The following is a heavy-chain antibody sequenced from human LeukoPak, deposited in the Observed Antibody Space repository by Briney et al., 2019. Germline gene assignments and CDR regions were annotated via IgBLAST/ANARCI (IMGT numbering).Heavy chain of an antibody. J-gene: IGHJ4*02. V-gene: IGHV1-2*02. CDR1: GYTFTSYD. D-gene: IGHD6-19*01. CDR3: AYAVAGQYYFDY. CDR2: INPNSGGT. Sequence: ASVKVSCKASGYTFTSYDINWVRQAPGQGLEWMGWINPNSGGTNYAQKFQGRVTMTRDTSISTAYMELSRLRSDDTAVYYCAYAVAGQYYFDYWGQGTLVTVSS.